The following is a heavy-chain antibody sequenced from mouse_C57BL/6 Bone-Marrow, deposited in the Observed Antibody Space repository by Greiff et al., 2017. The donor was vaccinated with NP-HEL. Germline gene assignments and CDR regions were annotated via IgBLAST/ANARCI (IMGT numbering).Heavy chain of an antibody. CDR3: ARDGGLWYQAWFAY. Sequence: DVMLVESGGGLVKPGGSLKLSCAASGFTFSSYAMSWVRQTPEKRLEWVATISDGGSYTYYPDNVKGRFTISRDNAKNNLYLQMSHLKSEDTAMYYCARDGGLWYQAWFAYWGQGTLVTVSA. D-gene: IGHD2-1*01. CDR2: ISDGGSYT. CDR1: GFTFSSYA. V-gene: IGHV5-4*01. J-gene: IGHJ3*01.